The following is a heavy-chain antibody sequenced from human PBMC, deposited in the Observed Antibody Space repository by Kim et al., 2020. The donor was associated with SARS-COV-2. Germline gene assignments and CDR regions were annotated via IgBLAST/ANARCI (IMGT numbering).Heavy chain of an antibody. Sequence: STYDADSVKGRFTISRDNSKNTLYLQMNSLRAEDTAVYYCAKDPGGFGEFGGQGTLVTVSS. D-gene: IGHD3-10*01. CDR2: ST. J-gene: IGHJ4*02. CDR3: AKDPGGFGEF. V-gene: IGHV3-23*01.